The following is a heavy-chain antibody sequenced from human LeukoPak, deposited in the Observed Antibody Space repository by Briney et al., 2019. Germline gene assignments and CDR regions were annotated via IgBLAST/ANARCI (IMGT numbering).Heavy chain of an antibody. V-gene: IGHV5-51*01. D-gene: IGHD1-1*01. Sequence: GESLKISCKTSGSNFIDHWSGWVRRLPGKGLEWMAIIYPGDSDARYSPSFQGQVTISANKSITTAYLQWSSLKASDTATYYCARLVTPGVTRWFDPWGQGTPVTVSS. CDR3: ARLVTPGVTRWFDP. CDR1: GSNFIDHW. CDR2: IYPGDSDA. J-gene: IGHJ5*02.